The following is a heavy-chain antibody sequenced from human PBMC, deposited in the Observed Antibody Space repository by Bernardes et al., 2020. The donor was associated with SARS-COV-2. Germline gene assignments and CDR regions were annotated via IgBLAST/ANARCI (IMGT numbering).Heavy chain of an antibody. D-gene: IGHD1-26*01. CDR1: GYTLTELS. Sequence: ASVKASCKVSGYTLTELSMHWVRQAPGKGLEWMGGFDPEDGETIYAQKFQGRVTMTEDTSTDTAYMELSSLRSEDTAVYYCATDYSLQLGATFDYWGQGTLVTVSS. V-gene: IGHV1-24*01. CDR3: ATDYSLQLGATFDY. J-gene: IGHJ4*02. CDR2: FDPEDGET.